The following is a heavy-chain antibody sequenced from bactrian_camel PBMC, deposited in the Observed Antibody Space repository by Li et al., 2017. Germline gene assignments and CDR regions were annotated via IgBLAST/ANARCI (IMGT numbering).Heavy chain of an antibody. V-gene: IGHV3S40*01. D-gene: IGHD2*01. Sequence: VQLVESGGGLVEPGRSLRLSCAASGFEFSSYDMSWVRQVPGKGFDWISSINNGAGHTSVSNSVKGRFTISRDNANKILYLQMNNLKPEDTAMYYCHTTYQGTYYWGQGTQVTVS. J-gene: IGHJ4*01. CDR2: INNGAGHT. CDR3: HTTYQGTYY. CDR1: GFEFSSYD.